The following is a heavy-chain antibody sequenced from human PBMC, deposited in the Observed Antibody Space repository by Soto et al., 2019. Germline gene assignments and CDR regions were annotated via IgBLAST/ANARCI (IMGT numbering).Heavy chain of an antibody. Sequence: AETLSLTCPVSGGSINYYFWTWIRQPPGKVLEWIGYIYYSGSTYYNASLKSRLTMSVDTSKNQFSLKLSSVTAADTAVYYCARAGGTYHDTGYYFDYWGQGTLVTVSS. CDR1: GGSINYYF. J-gene: IGHJ4*02. V-gene: IGHV4-59*01. CDR3: ARAGGTYHDTGYYFDY. D-gene: IGHD1-7*01. CDR2: IYYSGST.